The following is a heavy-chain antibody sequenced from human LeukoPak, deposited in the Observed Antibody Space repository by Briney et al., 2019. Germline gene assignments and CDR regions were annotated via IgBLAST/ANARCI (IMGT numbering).Heavy chain of an antibody. CDR1: GFTFSSYA. Sequence: GGSLRFSCAASGFTFSSYAMHWVRQAPGKGLEYVSAISSNGGSTYYANSVKGRFTISRDDSKNTLYLQMGSLRAEDMAVYYCARGAGAFDIWGQGTMVTVSS. CDR2: ISSNGGST. J-gene: IGHJ3*02. V-gene: IGHV3-64*01. CDR3: ARGAGAFDI.